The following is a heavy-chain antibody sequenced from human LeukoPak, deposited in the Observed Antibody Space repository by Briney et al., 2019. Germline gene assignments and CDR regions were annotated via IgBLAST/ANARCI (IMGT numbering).Heavy chain of an antibody. CDR1: GVSISSTTLY. CDR2: IYYSGTT. D-gene: IGHD3-9*01. V-gene: IGHV4-39*01. J-gene: IGHJ4*02. CDR3: AGAPAGGSDWLSPFDY. Sequence: SETQSLTCTVPGVSISSTTLYWGWVRQSPGKGLEWIATIYYSGTTYYNPSLKSRVTISVDTSKNQFSLKLTSVTAADTAIYYCAGAPAGGSDWLSPFDYWGQGTLVTVSS.